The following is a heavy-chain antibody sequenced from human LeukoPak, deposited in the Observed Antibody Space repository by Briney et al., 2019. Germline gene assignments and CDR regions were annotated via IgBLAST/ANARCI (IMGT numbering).Heavy chain of an antibody. J-gene: IGHJ6*02. D-gene: IGHD3-10*01. V-gene: IGHV3-23*01. CDR3: TKAHFGGMTV. Sequence: GGSLRLSCAASGLTFSTYGMSWVRQAPGKGLECVSGISGSGGTTYYADSVKGRFTISRDNSKNTVSMQLDSLRVDDTAIYYCTKAHFGGMTVWGQGTTVTVSS. CDR2: ISGSGGTT. CDR1: GLTFSTYG.